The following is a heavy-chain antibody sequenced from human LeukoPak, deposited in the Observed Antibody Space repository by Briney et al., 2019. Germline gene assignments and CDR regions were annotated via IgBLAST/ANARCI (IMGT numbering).Heavy chain of an antibody. D-gene: IGHD2-2*01. Sequence: GGSLRLSCAASGFTFSSYAMSWVRQAPGKGLEWVAVISYDGSNKYYADSVKGRFTISRDNSKNTLYLQMNSLRAEDTAVYYCAKYCSSTSCKGAFDIWGQGTMVTVSS. CDR2: ISYDGSNK. V-gene: IGHV3-30-3*01. CDR1: GFTFSSYA. J-gene: IGHJ3*02. CDR3: AKYCSSTSCKGAFDI.